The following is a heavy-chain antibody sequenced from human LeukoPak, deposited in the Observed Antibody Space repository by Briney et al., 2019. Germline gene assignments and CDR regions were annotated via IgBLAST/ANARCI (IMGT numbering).Heavy chain of an antibody. CDR3: AISTALPSYSYFDY. D-gene: IGHD2-15*01. CDR1: GFTVSSNY. V-gene: IGHV3-53*01. J-gene: IGHJ4*02. Sequence: GGSLRLSCAASGFTVSSNYISWVRQAPGKGLEWVSVIYSGGGTYYADSVKGRFTISRDNSTNTLYLQMNSLRAGDTAVYYCAISTALPSYSYFDYWGQGTLVTVSS. CDR2: IYSGGGT.